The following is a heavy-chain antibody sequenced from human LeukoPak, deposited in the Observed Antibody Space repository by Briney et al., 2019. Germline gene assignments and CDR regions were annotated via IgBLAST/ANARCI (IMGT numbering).Heavy chain of an antibody. D-gene: IGHD6-19*01. CDR1: GGSMSPYH. J-gene: IGHJ4*02. V-gene: IGHV4-59*08. CDR3: ARAVSGRFDY. Sequence: SSETLSLTCTVSGGSMSPYHWGWIRQPPGKGLEWTGYIYYSGSTNYNPSLDSRVTISVDTSKNQFSLRLSSVIAADTAIYYCARAVSGRFDYWGQGTLVTVSS. CDR2: IYYSGST.